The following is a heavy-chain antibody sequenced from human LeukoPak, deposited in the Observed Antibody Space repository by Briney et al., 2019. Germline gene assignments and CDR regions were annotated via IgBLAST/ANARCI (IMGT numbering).Heavy chain of an antibody. CDR3: AIATYYYDKSGWPFEY. J-gene: IGHJ4*02. CDR1: GFTFSSCG. CDR2: ISYDGSNK. D-gene: IGHD3-22*01. Sequence: PGGSLRLSCAVSGFTFSSCGMHWVRQAPGKGLEGVAVISYDGSNKYYADSVKGRFTISRDNSKNTLYLQMNSLRAEDTAVYYCAIATYYYDKSGWPFEYWGQGTLVTVSS. V-gene: IGHV3-30*03.